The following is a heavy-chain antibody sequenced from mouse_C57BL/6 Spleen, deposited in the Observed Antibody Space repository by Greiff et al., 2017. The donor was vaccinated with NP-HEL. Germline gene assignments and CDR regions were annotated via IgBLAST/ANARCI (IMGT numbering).Heavy chain of an antibody. Sequence: QVQLQQPGAELVRPGSSVKLSCKASGYTFTSYWMDWVKQRPGQGLEWIGNIYPSDSETHYNQKFKDKATLTVDKSSSTAYIQLSSPTSEDSAVYYCARRAYYSNSYFDYWGQGTTLTVSS. J-gene: IGHJ2*01. CDR3: ARRAYYSNSYFDY. D-gene: IGHD2-5*01. CDR2: IYPSDSET. V-gene: IGHV1-61*01. CDR1: GYTFTSYW.